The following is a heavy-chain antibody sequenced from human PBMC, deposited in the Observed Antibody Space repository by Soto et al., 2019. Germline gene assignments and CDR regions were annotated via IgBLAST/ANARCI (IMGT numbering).Heavy chain of an antibody. D-gene: IGHD3-22*01. J-gene: IGHJ4*02. CDR3: AKVSSALQYDSSGYYYS. CDR1: GFTFSSYG. CDR2: ISYDGSNK. V-gene: IGHV3-30*18. Sequence: QVKLVESGGGVVQPGRSLRLSCAASGFTFSSYGMHWVRQAPGKGLEWVAVISYDGSNKYYADSVKGRFTISRDNSKNTLSLQMNSLRAEDTAVYYCAKVSSALQYDSSGYYYSWGQGTLVTVSS.